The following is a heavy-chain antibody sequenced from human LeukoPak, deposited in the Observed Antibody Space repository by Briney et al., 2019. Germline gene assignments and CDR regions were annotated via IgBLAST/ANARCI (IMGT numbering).Heavy chain of an antibody. CDR1: GYSFTSYW. Sequence: GESLKISCKGSGYSFTSYWIGWVRQMPGKGLEWMGIIYPGDSDTRYSPSFQGQVTISADKSISTAYLQWSSLKASDTAMYYCARHGYSSDYYYGIDVWGQGTTVTVSS. CDR2: IYPGDSDT. V-gene: IGHV5-51*01. CDR3: ARHGYSSDYYYGIDV. D-gene: IGHD6-25*01. J-gene: IGHJ6*02.